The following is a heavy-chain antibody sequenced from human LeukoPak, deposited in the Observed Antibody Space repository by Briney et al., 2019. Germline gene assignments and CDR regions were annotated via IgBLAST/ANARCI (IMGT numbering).Heavy chain of an antibody. D-gene: IGHD2-21*02. CDR2: INHSGST. J-gene: IGHJ3*02. Sequence: SETLSLTCAVYGGPFSGYYWSWIRQPPGKGLEWIGEINHSGSTNYNPSLKSRVTISVDTSKNQFSLKLSSVTAADTAVYYCARGRIVVVTAIGAFDIWGQGTMVTVSS. CDR3: ARGRIVVVTAIGAFDI. CDR1: GGPFSGYY. V-gene: IGHV4-34*01.